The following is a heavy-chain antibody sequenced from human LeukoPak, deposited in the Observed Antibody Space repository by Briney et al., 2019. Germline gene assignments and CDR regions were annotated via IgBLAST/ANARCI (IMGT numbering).Heavy chain of an antibody. Sequence: SETLSPTCTVSGGSISSHYWSWIRQPPGKGLEWIGYIYYSGSTNYNPSLKSRVTISVDTSKNQFSLKLSSVTAADTAVYYCARRKLVGASPFDYWGQGTLVTVSS. CDR1: GGSISSHY. J-gene: IGHJ4*02. CDR2: IYYSGST. CDR3: ARRKLVGASPFDY. V-gene: IGHV4-59*11. D-gene: IGHD1-26*01.